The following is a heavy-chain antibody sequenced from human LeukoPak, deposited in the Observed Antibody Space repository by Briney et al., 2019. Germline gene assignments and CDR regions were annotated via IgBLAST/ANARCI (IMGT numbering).Heavy chain of an antibody. V-gene: IGHV1-2*02. CDR1: GYTFTGYY. J-gene: IGHJ4*02. CDR2: INPNSGGT. CDR3: ARDSSLVRGVIIPLDY. D-gene: IGHD3-10*01. Sequence: ASVKVSCKASGYTFTGYYMHWVRQAPGQGLEWMGWINPNSGGTNYAQKFQGRVTMTGDTSISTAYMELSRLRSDDTAVNYCARDSSLVRGVIIPLDYWGQGTLVTVSS.